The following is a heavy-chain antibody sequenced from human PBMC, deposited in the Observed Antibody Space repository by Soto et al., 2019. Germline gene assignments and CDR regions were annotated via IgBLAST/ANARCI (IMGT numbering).Heavy chain of an antibody. D-gene: IGHD3-10*01. CDR1: GVAFRSYN. V-gene: IGHV3-21*01. CDR3: ARAHYP. J-gene: IGHJ4*02. CDR2: ISSGSSNI. Sequence: PGGSLRLSCAASGVAFRSYNMNWVRQAPGKGLEWVASISSGSSNIYYADSVKGRFTISRDNAKNSLYLQMNSLRAEDTAVYYCARAHYPWGQGTLVTVSS.